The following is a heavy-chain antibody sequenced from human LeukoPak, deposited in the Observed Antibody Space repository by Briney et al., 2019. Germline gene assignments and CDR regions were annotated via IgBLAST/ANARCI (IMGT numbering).Heavy chain of an antibody. CDR1: GFIFSSYW. CDR2: TDGSST. CDR3: ARLRGLYSDTNRYQTALDC. V-gene: IGHV3-74*01. D-gene: IGHD1-26*01. J-gene: IGHJ4*02. Sequence: QPGGSLRLSCAASGFIFSSYWMHWVRHAPGKGLAWVSRTDGSSTSYADSVKGRFTISRDNAKNSLYVQMNSLRAEDTAVYYCARLRGLYSDTNRYQTALDCWGQGTLVTVSS.